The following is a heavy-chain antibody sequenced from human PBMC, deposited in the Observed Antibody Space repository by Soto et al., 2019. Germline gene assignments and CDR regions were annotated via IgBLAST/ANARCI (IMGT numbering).Heavy chain of an antibody. CDR3: ARQAAAPGIDLWFDP. J-gene: IGHJ5*02. D-gene: IGHD6-13*01. Sequence: PSETLSLTCNVSGGSISSSRSYWAWFRQPPGKELEWIANIFYAGNTYYNPSLKSRVTVSVDTSKNQFSLKLDSVTAADTAVYYCARQAAAPGIDLWFDPWGQGTLVTVSS. CDR2: IFYAGNT. CDR1: GGSISSSRSY. V-gene: IGHV4-39*01.